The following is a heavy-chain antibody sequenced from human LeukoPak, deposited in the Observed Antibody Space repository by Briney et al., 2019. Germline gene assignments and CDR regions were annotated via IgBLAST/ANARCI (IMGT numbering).Heavy chain of an antibody. D-gene: IGHD3-3*01. V-gene: IGHV4-38-2*01. Sequence: SETLSLTCAVSGYSISSGYFRGWIRQPPGKGLEWIGNIYHIGSTYYNPSLKSRVTISVDTSKNQFSLKLSSVTAADTAVYYCARSNPPYYDFWSGYYRYYYMDVWGKGTTVTVSS. CDR1: GYSISSGYF. J-gene: IGHJ6*03. CDR3: ARSNPPYYDFWSGYYRYYYMDV. CDR2: IYHIGST.